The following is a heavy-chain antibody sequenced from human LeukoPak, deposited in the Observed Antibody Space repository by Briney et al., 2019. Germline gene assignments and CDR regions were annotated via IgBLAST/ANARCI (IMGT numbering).Heavy chain of an antibody. CDR2: IYYSGRT. Sequence: MSSETLSLTCTVSGGSISSYYWSWIRQPPGKGLEWIGDIYYSGRTSYNASLKSRVTISLDTSKNQFPLNLSSVTAADTAVYYCARVPKTGATGYFDYWGQGTLVTVSS. V-gene: IGHV4-59*01. D-gene: IGHD1-26*01. J-gene: IGHJ4*02. CDR3: ARVPKTGATGYFDY. CDR1: GGSISSYY.